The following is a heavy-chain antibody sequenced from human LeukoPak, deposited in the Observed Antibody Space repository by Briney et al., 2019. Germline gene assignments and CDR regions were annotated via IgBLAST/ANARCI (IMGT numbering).Heavy chain of an antibody. D-gene: IGHD5-24*01. Sequence: PSETLSLTCTVSGGSITGYYWSWIRQPPGKGLEWIGYVFYSGGTLYNPSLKSRVAISVDTSKTQFSLKLSSVTAADTAVYYCARVYRDGYNDYIDYWGQGTLVTVSS. V-gene: IGHV4-59*01. CDR2: VFYSGGT. J-gene: IGHJ4*02. CDR3: ARVYRDGYNDYIDY. CDR1: GGSITGYY.